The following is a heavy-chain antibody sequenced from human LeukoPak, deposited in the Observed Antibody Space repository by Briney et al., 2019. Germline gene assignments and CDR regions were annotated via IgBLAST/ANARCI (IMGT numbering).Heavy chain of an antibody. V-gene: IGHV4-61*02. J-gene: IGHJ3*02. CDR3: AGELNSSGWYRYDAFDI. CDR2: IYTSGST. CDR1: GGSISSGSYY. Sequence: SQTLSLTCTVSGGSISSGSYYWSWIRQPAGKGLEWIGRIYTSGSTNYNPSLKSRVTISVDTSKNQFSLKLSSVTAADTAVYYCAGELNSSGWYRYDAFDIWGQGTMVTVSS. D-gene: IGHD6-19*01.